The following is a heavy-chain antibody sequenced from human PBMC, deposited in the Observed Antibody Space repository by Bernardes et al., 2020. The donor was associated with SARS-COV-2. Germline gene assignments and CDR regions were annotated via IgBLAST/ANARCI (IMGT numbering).Heavy chain of an antibody. V-gene: IGHV1-18*01. Sequence: ASVKVSCKASGYTFSTHGISWVRQAPGQGLEWMGWISAYNGDTNYAEKFKGRVTMTTDTSTSTAYMDLRRLTSDDTAVYYCAREGPVSHCGGDCSLDYWGRGTLVTV. D-gene: IGHD2-21*02. CDR1: GYTFSTHG. CDR3: AREGPVSHCGGDCSLDY. CDR2: ISAYNGDT. J-gene: IGHJ4*02.